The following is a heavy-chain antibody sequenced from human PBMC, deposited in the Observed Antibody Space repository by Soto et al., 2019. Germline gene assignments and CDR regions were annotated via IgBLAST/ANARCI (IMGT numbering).Heavy chain of an antibody. CDR2: IHSSSRYI. D-gene: IGHD3-3*01. J-gene: IGHJ3*02. Sequence: EVQLVESGGGQVKRGGALRLSCAASGFSFSTYSMNWVRQAPGKGLEWVSSIHSSSRYIYYADSVKGRFTISRDNAKNSLLLQMSSLRAEDTAVYYCARGSQNFWMREDAFDIWGQGTMVSVSS. CDR3: ARGSQNFWMREDAFDI. CDR1: GFSFSTYS. V-gene: IGHV3-21*01.